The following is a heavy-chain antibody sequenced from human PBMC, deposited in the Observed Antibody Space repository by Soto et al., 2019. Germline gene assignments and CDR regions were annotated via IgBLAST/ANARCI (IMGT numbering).Heavy chain of an antibody. CDR1: GFTFSSYA. J-gene: IGHJ5*02. V-gene: IGHV3-23*01. D-gene: IGHD2-2*01. Sequence: EVQLLESGGGLVQPGGSLRLSCAASGFTFSSYAMNWVRQAPGKGLEWVSAISGSGRSTYYADSVNGRFTISRDNSKNTLYLQMNSLRAEDTAVYYCAKDEYCSSTNCDWGRGTGRNWFDPWGQGALIAVSS. CDR3: AKDEYCSSTNCDWGRGTGRNWFDP. CDR2: ISGSGRST.